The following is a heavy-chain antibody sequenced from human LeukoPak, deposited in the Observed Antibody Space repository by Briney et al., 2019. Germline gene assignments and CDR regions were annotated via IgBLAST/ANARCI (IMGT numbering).Heavy chain of an antibody. D-gene: IGHD3-10*01. CDR3: ARDRSGTYYDH. V-gene: IGHV4-61*01. CDR2: IYYSGNT. Sequence: SETLSLTCTVSGASVSSSNYYWSWIRQPPGKGLEWIGYIYYSGNTNYNPSLKSRVTISVATSKNQFSLKLSSVTAADTAVYYCARDRSGTYYDHWGQGTLVTVSS. CDR1: GASVSSSNYY. J-gene: IGHJ4*02.